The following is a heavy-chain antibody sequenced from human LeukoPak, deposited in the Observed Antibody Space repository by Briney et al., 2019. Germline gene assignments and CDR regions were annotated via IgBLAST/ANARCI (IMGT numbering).Heavy chain of an antibody. CDR1: GYTFTSYD. CDR3: ARGIMVRGGSTDAFDI. Sequence: SVKVSRKASGYTFTSYDINWVRQAPGQGLEWMGRINPMLDIANYAQKFQGRVTITADKSTSTGYMEMSSLRSDDTAVYYCARGIMVRGGSTDAFDIWGQGTMVTVSS. V-gene: IGHV1-69*04. D-gene: IGHD3-10*01. J-gene: IGHJ3*02. CDR2: INPMLDIA.